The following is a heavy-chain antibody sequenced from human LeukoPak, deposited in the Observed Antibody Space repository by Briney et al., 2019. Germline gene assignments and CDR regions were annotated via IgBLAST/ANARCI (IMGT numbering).Heavy chain of an antibody. V-gene: IGHV1-69*13. CDR2: IIPIFGTA. D-gene: IGHD5-24*01. J-gene: IGHJ3*02. CDR1: GGTFSSYA. CDR3: ARDLLRGVEMGALDI. Sequence: ASVKVSCKASGGTFSSYAISWVRQAPGQGLEWMGGIIPIFGTANYAQKFQGRVTITADESTSTAYMELSSLRSEDTAVYYCARDLLRGVEMGALDIWGQGTMVTVSS.